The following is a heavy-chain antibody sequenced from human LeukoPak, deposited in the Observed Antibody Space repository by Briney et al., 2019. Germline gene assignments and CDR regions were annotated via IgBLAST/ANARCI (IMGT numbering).Heavy chain of an antibody. V-gene: IGHV3-11*06. CDR1: GFAFSDYY. CDR3: ARDLGGYSYGSHFDY. D-gene: IGHD5-18*01. CDR2: ISSSSSYI. J-gene: IGHJ4*02. Sequence: GGSLRLSCAASGFAFSDYYMSWFRQAPGKGLEWVSSISSSSSYIYYADSVKGRFTISRDNAKNSLYLHMNSLRAEDTAVYYCARDLGGYSYGSHFDYWGQGTLVTVSS.